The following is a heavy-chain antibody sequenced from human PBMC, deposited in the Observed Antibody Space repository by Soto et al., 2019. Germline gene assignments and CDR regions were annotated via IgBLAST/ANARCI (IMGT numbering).Heavy chain of an antibody. V-gene: IGHV4-39*01. CDR3: ARTGAVVLDY. J-gene: IGHJ4*02. D-gene: IGHD2-2*01. CDR1: GGSLSSSSYY. Sequence: TSVTLSLTCPVAGGSLSSSSYYWDWISQPPGKGLEWIGRIYYSGSTYYNPSLKSRVTISVDTSKNQFSLKLSSVTAADTAVYYCARTGAVVLDYWGQGTLVTVSS. CDR2: IYYSGST.